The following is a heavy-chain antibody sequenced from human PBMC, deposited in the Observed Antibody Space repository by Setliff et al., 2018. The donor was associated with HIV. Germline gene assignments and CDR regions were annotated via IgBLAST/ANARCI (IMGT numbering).Heavy chain of an antibody. Sequence: SETLSLTCAVFGGSFSNYYWSWVRQPPGKGLEFIAEIDHEGTTNYNPSLKSRATISVDTSKNHLSLKLTSMTAADAGVYFCTLTHVGAQTHVGIPMIDNFWGQGTLVTVSS. V-gene: IGHV4-34*01. J-gene: IGHJ4*02. CDR1: GGSFSNYY. CDR2: IDHEGTT. CDR3: TLTHVGAQTHVGIPMIDNF. D-gene: IGHD3-16*02.